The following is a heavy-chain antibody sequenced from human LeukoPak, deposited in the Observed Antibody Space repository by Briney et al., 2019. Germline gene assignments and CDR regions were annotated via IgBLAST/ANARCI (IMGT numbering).Heavy chain of an antibody. CDR3: AGDHCSGGSCCYYFDY. V-gene: IGHV1-2*02. D-gene: IGHD2-15*01. J-gene: IGHJ4*02. Sequence: GASVKVSCKASGYTFTGYYMHWVRQAPGQGLEWMGWINPNSGGTNYAQKFQGRVTMTRDTSISTAYMELSRLRSDDTAVYYCAGDHCSGGSCCYYFDYWGQGTLVTVSS. CDR2: INPNSGGT. CDR1: GYTFTGYY.